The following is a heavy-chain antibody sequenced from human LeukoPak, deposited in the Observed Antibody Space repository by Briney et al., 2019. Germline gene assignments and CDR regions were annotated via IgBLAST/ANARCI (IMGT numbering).Heavy chain of an antibody. J-gene: IGHJ4*02. CDR3: ARGADYYDSSGYYWPFDY. CDR1: GFTVSSNY. CDR2: IYSGGST. Sequence: GGSLRLSCAASGFTVSSNYMSWVRQAPGKGLEWVSLIYSGGSTYYADSVKGRFTISRDNSKNTLYLQMNSLRAEDTAVYYCARGADYYDSSGYYWPFDYWGQGTLVTVSS. V-gene: IGHV3-66*01. D-gene: IGHD3-22*01.